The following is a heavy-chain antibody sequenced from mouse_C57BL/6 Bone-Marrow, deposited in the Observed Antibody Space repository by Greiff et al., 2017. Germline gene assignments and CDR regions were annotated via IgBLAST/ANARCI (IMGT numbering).Heavy chain of an antibody. CDR2: IYPGDGDT. CDR3: ARNGYFLFDY. Sequence: VQLQQSGPELVKPGASVKISCKASGYAFSSSWMNWVKQRPGKGLEWIGRIYPGDGDTNYNGKFKGKATLTADKSSSTAYMQLSSLTSEDSAVYCCARNGYFLFDYWGQGTTLTVSS. D-gene: IGHD2-3*01. J-gene: IGHJ2*01. CDR1: GYAFSSSW. V-gene: IGHV1-82*01.